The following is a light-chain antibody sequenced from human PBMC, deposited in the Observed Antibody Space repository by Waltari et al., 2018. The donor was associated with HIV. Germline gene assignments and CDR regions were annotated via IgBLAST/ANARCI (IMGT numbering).Light chain of an antibody. V-gene: IGKV2D-29*02. CDR2: EVS. Sequence: DIVMTQSPLSLSVTPGQMASISCKSSQSLLYRDGKTYLFWYVQKPGQSPQLLMYEVSNRFSGVPGRVSGSGSGSYFTLTISRVEADDVGLYFCMQSIQRPPTFGQGTKLEI. CDR1: QSLLYRDGKTY. CDR3: MQSIQRPPT. J-gene: IGKJ1*01.